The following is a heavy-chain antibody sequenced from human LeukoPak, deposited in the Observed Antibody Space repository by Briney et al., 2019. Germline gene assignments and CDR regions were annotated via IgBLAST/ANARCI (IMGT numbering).Heavy chain of an antibody. CDR3: APGFNDNYYDSSGYYLDN. D-gene: IGHD3-22*01. CDR2: IYYSGST. Sequence: SETLSLTRIVSGGSLSSDYWSWLRQSPGKGLEWIGHIYYSGSTKYKPPLKSRVTISLDTSKNQVSLTLRSVTAADTTVYYCAPGFNDNYYDSSGYYLDNWGQGTLVTVSS. J-gene: IGHJ4*02. CDR1: GGSLSSDY. V-gene: IGHV4-59*01.